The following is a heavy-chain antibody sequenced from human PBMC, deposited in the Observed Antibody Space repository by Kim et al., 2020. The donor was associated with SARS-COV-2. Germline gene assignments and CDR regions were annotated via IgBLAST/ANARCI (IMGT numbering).Heavy chain of an antibody. CDR2: RGST. Sequence: RGSTYYNPSLKSRVTISVDTSKNQFSLKLSSVTAADTAVYYCARRRSMDVWGQGTTVTVSS. J-gene: IGHJ6*02. V-gene: IGHV4-30-2*04. CDR3: ARRRSMDV.